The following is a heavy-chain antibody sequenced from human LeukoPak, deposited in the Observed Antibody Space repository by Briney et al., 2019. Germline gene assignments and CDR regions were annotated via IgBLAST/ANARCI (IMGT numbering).Heavy chain of an antibody. CDR3: ARVYYDSSGYSPGDALDI. J-gene: IGHJ3*02. D-gene: IGHD3-22*01. CDR2: INPSGGST. CDR1: GYTFTGYY. Sequence: ASVKVSCKASGYTFTGYYMHWVRQAPGQGLEWMGIINPSGGSTSYAQKFQGRVTMTRDMSTSTVYMELSSLRSEDTAVYYCARVYYDSSGYSPGDALDIWGQGTMATVSS. V-gene: IGHV1-46*01.